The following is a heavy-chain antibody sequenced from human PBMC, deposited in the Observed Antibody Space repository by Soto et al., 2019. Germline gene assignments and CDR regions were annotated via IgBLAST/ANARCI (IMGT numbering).Heavy chain of an antibody. J-gene: IGHJ4*02. CDR2: IYSSGDST. CDR1: GFTFSSYT. D-gene: IGHD4-17*01. Sequence: EVQLLESGGDLVQTGGSLRLSCVAAGFTFSSYTMTWVRQAPGKVLEWVSVIYSSGDSTYYAASVKGRFTISRDNSKNTLYLQMNSLRADDTAVYYCAKSPPMTTKVVDYWGQGTLVTVSS. V-gene: IGHV3-23*01. CDR3: AKSPPMTTKVVDY.